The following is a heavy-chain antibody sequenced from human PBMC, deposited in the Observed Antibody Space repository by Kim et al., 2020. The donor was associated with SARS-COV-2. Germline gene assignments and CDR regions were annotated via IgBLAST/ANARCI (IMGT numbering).Heavy chain of an antibody. CDR3: AKDSLPYSIVGASNYGMDV. J-gene: IGHJ6*02. CDR1: GFTFDDYA. Sequence: GGSLRLSCAASGFTFDDYAMHWVRQAPGKGLEWVSLISWDGGSTYYADSVKGRFTISRDNSKNSLYLQMNSLRAEDTALYYCAKDSLPYSIVGASNYGMDVWGQGTTVTVSS. CDR2: ISWDGGST. D-gene: IGHD1-26*01. V-gene: IGHV3-43D*03.